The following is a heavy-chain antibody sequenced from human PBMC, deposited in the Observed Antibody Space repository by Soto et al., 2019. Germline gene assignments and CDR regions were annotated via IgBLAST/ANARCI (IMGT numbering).Heavy chain of an antibody. J-gene: IGHJ5*02. Sequence: PSETLSLTCTVSGGSITSYHWSWIRQSPGKGLEWIGNIYYSGSSNYNPSLESRVTISVDTSKNQFSLRLSSVTAADTAVYYCARDRSGGYNWFDPWGQGTLVTVSS. CDR3: ARDRSGGYNWFDP. D-gene: IGHD2-15*01. V-gene: IGHV4-59*12. CDR2: IYYSGSS. CDR1: GGSITSYH.